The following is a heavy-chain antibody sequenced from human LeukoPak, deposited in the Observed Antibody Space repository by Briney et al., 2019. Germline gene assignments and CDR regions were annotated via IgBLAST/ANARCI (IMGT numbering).Heavy chain of an antibody. J-gene: IGHJ4*02. CDR1: GGSITSTSDY. D-gene: IGHD3-9*01. CDR2: MYYGGST. V-gene: IGHV4-39*01. Sequence: SETLSLTCTVSGGSITSTSDYWGWIRQPPGKGLEWIGSMYYGGSTYSNPSLKSRVTISVDTSKNQFSLNLSPVTASDPAVFYCASTHYDILTPSYYVDFWGQGTLVTVSS. CDR3: ASTHYDILTPSYYVDF.